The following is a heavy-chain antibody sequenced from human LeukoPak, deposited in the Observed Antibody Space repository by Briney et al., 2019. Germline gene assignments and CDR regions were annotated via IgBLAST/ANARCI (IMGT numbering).Heavy chain of an antibody. V-gene: IGHV3-33*06. CDR3: AKDLDDYGDYYFDY. Sequence: GRSLRPSCAASGLTFSSYGTHWVRQAPGKGLEWVAVSWYEGSKKYYADSVKGRFTISRDNSKNTLYLQMNSLRAEDTAVYYCAKDLDDYGDYYFDYWGQGTLVTVSS. J-gene: IGHJ4*02. CDR1: GLTFSSYG. D-gene: IGHD4-17*01. CDR2: SWYEGSKK.